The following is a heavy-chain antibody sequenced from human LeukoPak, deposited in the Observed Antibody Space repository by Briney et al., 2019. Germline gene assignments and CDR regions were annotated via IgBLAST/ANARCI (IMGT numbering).Heavy chain of an antibody. CDR1: GFTFSTYS. D-gene: IGHD6-19*01. CDR2: ISSRSRGI. CDR3: ARDVRVDSSRYYYFYYGMDV. Sequence: GGSLRLSCAASGFTFSTYSMNWVRQAPGKGLEWVSYISSRSRGIYYADSVKGRFTISRDNAKNSLYLQMNSLRAEDTAVYYCARDVRVDSSRYYYFYYGMDVWGQGTTVTVSS. V-gene: IGHV3-48*04. J-gene: IGHJ6*02.